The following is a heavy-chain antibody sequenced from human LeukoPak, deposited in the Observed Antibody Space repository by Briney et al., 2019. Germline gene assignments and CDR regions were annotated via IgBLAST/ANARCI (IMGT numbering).Heavy chain of an antibody. J-gene: IGHJ4*02. V-gene: IGHV4-30-4*01. CDR2: INHSGST. D-gene: IGHD3-10*01. CDR3: ARRSQKNTMVRRVIITTSAYYFDY. Sequence: SQTLSLTCTVSGGSISSGDYYWSWIRQPPGKGLEWIGEINHSGSTNYNPSLKSRVTISVDTSKNQFSLKLSSVTAADTAVYYCARRSQKNTMVRRVIITTSAYYFDYWGQGTLVTVSS. CDR1: GGSISSGDYY.